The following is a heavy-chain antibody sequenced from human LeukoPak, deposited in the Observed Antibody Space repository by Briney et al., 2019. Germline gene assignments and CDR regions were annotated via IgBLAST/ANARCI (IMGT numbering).Heavy chain of an antibody. CDR3: AGHLTTLDSYAFDI. CDR1: GYTFTSYG. CDR2: ISAYNGNT. Sequence: ASVKVSCKASGYTFTSYGISWVRQAPGQGLEWMGWISAYNGNTNYAQKLQGRVTMTTDTSTSTAYMELRSLRSDDTAVYYCAGHLTTLDSYAFDIWGQGTTVTVSS. V-gene: IGHV1-18*01. J-gene: IGHJ3*02. D-gene: IGHD4-11*01.